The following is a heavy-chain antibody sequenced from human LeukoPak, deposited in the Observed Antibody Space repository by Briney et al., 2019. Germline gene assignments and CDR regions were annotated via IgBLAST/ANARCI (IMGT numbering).Heavy chain of an antibody. D-gene: IGHD5-24*01. Sequence: SETLSLTCTVSGGSISSYYWSWIRQPPGKGLEWIGYIYYSGSTNYNPSLKSRVTISVDTSKNQFSLKLSSVTAADTAVYYCARDQRDGYTKRAYYYYYMDVWGKGTTVTVSS. CDR3: ARDQRDGYTKRAYYYYYMDV. V-gene: IGHV4-59*01. J-gene: IGHJ6*03. CDR1: GGSISSYY. CDR2: IYYSGST.